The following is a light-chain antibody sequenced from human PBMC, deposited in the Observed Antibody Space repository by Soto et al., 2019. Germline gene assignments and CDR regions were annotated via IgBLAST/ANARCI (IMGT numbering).Light chain of an antibody. CDR3: QQYGSSPPTA. J-gene: IGKJ5*01. V-gene: IGKV3-20*01. Sequence: EIVLTQSPGTLSLSPGERATLSCRASQSVSSSYLAWYQQKPGQAPRLLIYGASSRGTGIPDRFSGSGSGKAFTLTITRLEPEDFAVYYCQQYGSSPPTAFGQGKRLDIK. CDR1: QSVSSSY. CDR2: GAS.